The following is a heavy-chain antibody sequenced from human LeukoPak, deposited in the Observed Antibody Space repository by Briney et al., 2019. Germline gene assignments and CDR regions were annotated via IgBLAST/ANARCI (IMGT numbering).Heavy chain of an antibody. J-gene: IGHJ5*02. CDR1: GFTFSSYW. CDR2: IKQDGSEK. V-gene: IGHV3-7*03. D-gene: IGHD6-13*01. Sequence: GGSLRLSCAASGFTFSSYWMSWVRQAPGKGLEWVANIKQDGSEKYYVDSVKGRFTISRDNAKNSLYLQMNSLRAEDMALYYCAKAGGIAAAGMEGSWFDPWGQGTLVTVSS. CDR3: AKAGGIAAAGMEGSWFDP.